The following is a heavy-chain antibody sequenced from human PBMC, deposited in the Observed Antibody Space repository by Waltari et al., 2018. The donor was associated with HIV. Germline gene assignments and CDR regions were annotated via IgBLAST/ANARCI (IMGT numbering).Heavy chain of an antibody. V-gene: IGHV3-21*01. Sequence: EVQLVESGGGLVKPGGSLRLPCAASEVTYSGYSRNWLRQAPGKGLEWVSSISSSSSYIYYADSVKDRFTISRDNAKNSLYLQMNSLRAEDTAVYYCARDSGPYYYDSSGYASFDYWGQGTLVTVSS. CDR1: EVTYSGYS. J-gene: IGHJ4*02. CDR2: ISSSSSYI. D-gene: IGHD3-22*01. CDR3: ARDSGPYYYDSSGYASFDY.